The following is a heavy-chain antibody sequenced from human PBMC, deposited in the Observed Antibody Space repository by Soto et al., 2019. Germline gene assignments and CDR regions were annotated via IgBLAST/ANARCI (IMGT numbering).Heavy chain of an antibody. J-gene: IGHJ4*02. D-gene: IGHD3-22*01. CDR3: VRGEIRGYDY. Sequence: QVQLQESGPGLVRPSETLSLTCSVSGGSISGYYWSWIRQPAGKGLEWVGRIYASGRTNYAPSLQSRVTLSLDTSENQFSLRLIYVTAADTAIYYCVRGEIRGYDYWGQGTLVTVS. CDR2: IYASGRT. V-gene: IGHV4-4*07. CDR1: GGSISGYY.